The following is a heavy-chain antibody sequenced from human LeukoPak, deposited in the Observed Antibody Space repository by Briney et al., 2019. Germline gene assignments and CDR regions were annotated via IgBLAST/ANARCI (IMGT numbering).Heavy chain of an antibody. D-gene: IGHD1-26*01. CDR1: GGSISSYY. CDR3: ARGRLLSRTVLIHRYSGSYFDY. J-gene: IGHJ4*02. V-gene: IGHV4-59*12. CDR2: IYYSGST. Sequence: RAPETLSLTCTVSGGSISSYYWSWIRQPPGKGLEWIGDIYYSGSTNYNPSLKSRVTISVDTSKNQLSLKLSSVTAADTAVYYCARGRLLSRTVLIHRYSGSYFDYWGQGTLVTVSS.